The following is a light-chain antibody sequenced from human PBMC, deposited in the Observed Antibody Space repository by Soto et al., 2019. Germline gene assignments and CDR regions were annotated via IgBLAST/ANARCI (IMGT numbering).Light chain of an antibody. J-gene: IGKJ1*01. Sequence: DIQMTQSPSSLSASVGDRVTITCRAIQSISNYLNWYQQKPGKAPMLLIYAASSLQSGVPSRFSGSGSGTDFTLTISSLQPEDFATYYCQQSYSTPRTFGQGTKVELK. CDR3: QQSYSTPRT. CDR2: AAS. V-gene: IGKV1-39*01. CDR1: QSISNY.